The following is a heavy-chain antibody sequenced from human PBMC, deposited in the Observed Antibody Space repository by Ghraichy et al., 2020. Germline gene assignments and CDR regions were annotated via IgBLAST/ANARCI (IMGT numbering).Heavy chain of an antibody. CDR1: GDSITSNSYY. J-gene: IGHJ5*02. V-gene: IGHV4-39*01. D-gene: IGHD1-14*01. Sequence: SETLSLTCTVSGDSITSNSYYWVWVRQPPGQGLEWIASTFYGGPPSCRSPLKSPVTMSVDAAKNQFSLKLDSVTATDTAVYYCVCHGIKIPPWGEGTLVTVAS. CDR3: VCHGIKIPP. CDR2: TFYGGPP.